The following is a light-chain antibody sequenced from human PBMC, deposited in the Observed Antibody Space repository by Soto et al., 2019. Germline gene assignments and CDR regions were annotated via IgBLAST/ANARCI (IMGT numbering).Light chain of an antibody. CDR2: AAS. J-gene: IGKJ5*01. CDR3: QQRSNWPPIT. Sequence: EIILTQSPDTLSLSPVERATLSCRASQSVSSNLAWYQQKPCQAPRLLIYAASTRATGIPAMFSGSGSGTDFTLTISSLEPEDFAVYYCQQRSNWPPITFGQGTRLEIK. V-gene: IGKV3-11*01. CDR1: QSVSSN.